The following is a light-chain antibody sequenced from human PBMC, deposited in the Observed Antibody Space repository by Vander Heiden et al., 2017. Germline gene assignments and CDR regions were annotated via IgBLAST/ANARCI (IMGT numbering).Light chain of an antibody. CDR2: AAT. Sequence: DIPMTWSPAAMSAAVGGSVTTSRRTSQGSSRLVAWQQQRPGKVPQRLNEAATSLQRVAPSRFSGSGAATQFTLTISSLQHDDAANYYRLQNRSHPYTFGQGTKLEIK. V-gene: IGKV1-17*03. CDR1: QGSSRL. CDR3: LQNRSHPYT. J-gene: IGKJ2*01.